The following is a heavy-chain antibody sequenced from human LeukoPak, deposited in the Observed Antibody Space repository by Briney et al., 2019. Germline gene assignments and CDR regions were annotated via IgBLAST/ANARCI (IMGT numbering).Heavy chain of an antibody. CDR1: GFTFSSYS. D-gene: IGHD6-13*01. V-gene: IGHV3-21*01. Sequence: PGGSLRLSCAASGFTFSSYSMNWVRQAPGKGLEWVSSISSSSSYIYYADSVKGRFTISRDNAKNSLYLQMNSLRAEDTAVYYCARDNGQQLVRATDAFDIWGQGTMVTVSS. CDR3: ARDNGQQLVRATDAFDI. CDR2: ISSSSSYI. J-gene: IGHJ3*02.